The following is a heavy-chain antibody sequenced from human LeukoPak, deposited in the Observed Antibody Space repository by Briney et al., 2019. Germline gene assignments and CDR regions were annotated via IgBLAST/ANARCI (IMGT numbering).Heavy chain of an antibody. CDR3: ARDSSGWNDY. J-gene: IGHJ4*02. Sequence: ASVKVSCKASGYTFTSYDINWVRQATGQGLEWMGWISAYNGNTNYAQKLQGRVTMTTDTSTSTAYMELRSLRSDDTAVYYCARDSSGWNDYWGQGTLVTVSS. D-gene: IGHD6-19*01. V-gene: IGHV1-18*01. CDR1: GYTFTSYD. CDR2: ISAYNGNT.